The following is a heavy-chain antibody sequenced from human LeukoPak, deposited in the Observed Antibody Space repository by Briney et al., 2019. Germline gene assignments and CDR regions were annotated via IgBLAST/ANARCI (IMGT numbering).Heavy chain of an antibody. D-gene: IGHD3-22*01. CDR3: ARGHPYDSSGHVDY. CDR2: MNPNSGNT. Sequence: GASVKVSCKASGYTFTSYDINWVRQATGQGLEWMGWMNPNSGNTGYAQKFQGRVTITRNTSISTAYMELSSLRSEDTAVYYCARGHPYDSSGHVDYWGQGTLVTVSS. V-gene: IGHV1-8*03. CDR1: GYTFTSYD. J-gene: IGHJ4*02.